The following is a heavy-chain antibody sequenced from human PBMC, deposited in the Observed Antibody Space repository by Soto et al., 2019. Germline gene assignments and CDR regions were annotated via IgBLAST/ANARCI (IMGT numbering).Heavy chain of an antibody. D-gene: IGHD3-10*01. CDR2: IYHSGST. CDR1: GYSISSGYY. V-gene: IGHV4-38-2*01. Sequence: SETLSLTCAVSGYSISSGYYWGWIRQPPGKGLEWIGSIYHSGSTYYNPSLKSRVTISVDTSKNQFSLKLSSVTAADTAVYYCARVHYYGSGRFDYWGQGTLVTVSS. CDR3: ARVHYYGSGRFDY. J-gene: IGHJ4*02.